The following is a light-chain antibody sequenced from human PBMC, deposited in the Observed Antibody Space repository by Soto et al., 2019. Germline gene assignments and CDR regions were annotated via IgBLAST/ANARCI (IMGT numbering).Light chain of an antibody. CDR2: GAS. CDR1: QSVSSSY. Sequence: EIVLTQSPPTLALSPEERAPLSSSASQSVSSSYLAWYQQKPGQAPRLLIYGASSRATGIPDRFSGSGSGTDFTLTISRLEPEDFAVYYCQQYGSSPWTFGQGSKVDI. V-gene: IGKV3-20*01. CDR3: QQYGSSPWT. J-gene: IGKJ1*01.